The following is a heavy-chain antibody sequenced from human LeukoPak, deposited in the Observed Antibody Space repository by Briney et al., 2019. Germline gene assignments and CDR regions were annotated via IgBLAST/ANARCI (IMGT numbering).Heavy chain of an antibody. D-gene: IGHD4-17*01. CDR1: GFNFNTYT. Sequence: PGGSLRLSCAASGFNFNTYTMNWVRQAPGKGLEWVSSISSDSSYIYYADAVHGRFTVSRDNAKYSLYLQMNSLRTEDTAVYYCVRGSYGAYDYWGQGSLVTVSS. V-gene: IGHV3-21*01. J-gene: IGHJ4*02. CDR2: ISSDSSYI. CDR3: VRGSYGAYDY.